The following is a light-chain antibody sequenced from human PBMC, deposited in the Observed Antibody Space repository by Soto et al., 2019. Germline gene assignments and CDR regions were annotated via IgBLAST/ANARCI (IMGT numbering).Light chain of an antibody. V-gene: IGKV3-20*01. J-gene: IGKJ2*01. CDR1: QSVSSSY. CDR3: QQYGSSQYT. CDR2: GAS. Sequence: EIVLTQSPGTLSLSPGERATLSCRASQSVSSSYLAWYQQKPGQAPRLLIYGASSRATGIPDRFSGRGSGTDFTLTISRLEPEDFAVYYCQQYGSSQYTFGQGTNLDIK.